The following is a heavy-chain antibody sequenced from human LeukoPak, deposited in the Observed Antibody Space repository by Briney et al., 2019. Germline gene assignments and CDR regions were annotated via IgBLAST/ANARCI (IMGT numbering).Heavy chain of an antibody. V-gene: IGHV3-21*01. D-gene: IGHD1-26*01. CDR2: ISMTSDYT. CDR1: GFTFSSHR. CDR3: VRDSLGATGAFDL. J-gene: IGHJ3*01. Sequence: GGSLRLSCAASGFTFSSHRINWVRQAPGKGLEWVSSISMTSDYTYYADSVKGRFTISRDNAKNSLYLQMSSLRGEDTAMYYCVRDSLGATGAFDLWGQGTMVIVSS.